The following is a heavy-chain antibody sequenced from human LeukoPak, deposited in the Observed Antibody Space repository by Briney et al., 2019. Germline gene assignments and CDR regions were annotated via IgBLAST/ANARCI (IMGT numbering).Heavy chain of an antibody. CDR3: AKAWSGTVGFDI. J-gene: IGHJ3*02. CDR2: ISYDGSNK. D-gene: IGHD3/OR15-3a*01. V-gene: IGHV3-30*18. CDR1: GFTFSSYG. Sequence: GGSLRLSCAASGFTFSSYGMHWVRQAPGKGLEWVAVISYDGSNKYYADSVKGRFTISRDNSKNTLYLQMNSLRAEDTAVYYCAKAWSGTVGFDIWGQGTVVTVSS.